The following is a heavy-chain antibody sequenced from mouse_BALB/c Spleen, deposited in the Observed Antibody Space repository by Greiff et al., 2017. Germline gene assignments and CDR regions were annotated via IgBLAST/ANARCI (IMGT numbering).Heavy chain of an antibody. Sequence: QVQLQQSGAELVRPGASVTLSCKASGYTFTDYEMHWVKQTPVHGLEWIGAIDPETGGTAYNQKFKGKATLTADKSSSTAYMELRSLTSEDSAVYYCTSLLLRLLLYAMDYWGQGTSVTVSS. V-gene: IGHV1-15*01. D-gene: IGHD1-2*01. CDR1: GYTFTDYE. CDR3: TSLLLRLLLYAMDY. J-gene: IGHJ4*01. CDR2: IDPETGGT.